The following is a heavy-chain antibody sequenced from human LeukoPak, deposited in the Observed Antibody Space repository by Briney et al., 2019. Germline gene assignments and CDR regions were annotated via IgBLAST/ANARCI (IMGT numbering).Heavy chain of an antibody. D-gene: IGHD2/OR15-2a*01. Sequence: PSQTLSLTCTVSGGSISSVNYYWSWIRQLPGKGLEWIGYIFYSGNTYYNLSLKSRVTISVDTSKNQFSLKLSSVTAADTAVYYCAVYDTYYFDYWGRGTLVTVSS. CDR1: GGSISSVNYY. CDR3: AVYDTYYFDY. J-gene: IGHJ4*02. CDR2: IFYSGNT. V-gene: IGHV4-31*03.